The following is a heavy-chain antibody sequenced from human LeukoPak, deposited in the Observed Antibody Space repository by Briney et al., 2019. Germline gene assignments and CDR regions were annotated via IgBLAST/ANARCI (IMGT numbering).Heavy chain of an antibody. Sequence: GGSLRLSCAASGLTFSSYSMNWVRQAPGKGLEWVSYISSSSSTIYYADSVKGRFTISRDNAKNSLYLQMNSLRAEDTAVYYCARGSPYESRFDIWGQGTMVTVSS. J-gene: IGHJ3*02. V-gene: IGHV3-48*01. CDR1: GLTFSSYS. CDR2: ISSSSSTI. CDR3: ARGSPYESRFDI. D-gene: IGHD3-3*01.